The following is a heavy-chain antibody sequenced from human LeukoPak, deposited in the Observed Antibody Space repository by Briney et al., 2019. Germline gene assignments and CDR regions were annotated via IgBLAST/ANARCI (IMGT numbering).Heavy chain of an antibody. Sequence: GGSLRLSCAASGFTFSSYAMHWVRQAPGKGLEWVAVISYDGSNKYYADSVKGRFTISRDNSKNTLYLQMNSLRAEDTAVYYCARPYSGSYCPNDAFDIWGQGTMVTVSS. CDR3: ARPYSGSYCPNDAFDI. V-gene: IGHV3-30-3*01. J-gene: IGHJ3*02. D-gene: IGHD1-26*01. CDR1: GFTFSSYA. CDR2: ISYDGSNK.